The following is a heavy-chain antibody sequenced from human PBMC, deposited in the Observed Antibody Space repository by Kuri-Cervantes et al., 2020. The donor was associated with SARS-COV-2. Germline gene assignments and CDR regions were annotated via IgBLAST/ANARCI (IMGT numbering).Heavy chain of an antibody. D-gene: IGHD6-19*01. Sequence: ASVKVSCKASGYTFTSYYMHWVRQAPGQGLEWMGIINPSGGSTSYAQKFQGRVTMTRDTSTSTVYMELSSLRSDDTAVYYCALAVAGTWNFDYWGQGTLVTVSS. CDR2: INPSGGST. J-gene: IGHJ4*02. CDR3: ALAVAGTWNFDY. CDR1: GYTFTSYY. V-gene: IGHV1-46*01.